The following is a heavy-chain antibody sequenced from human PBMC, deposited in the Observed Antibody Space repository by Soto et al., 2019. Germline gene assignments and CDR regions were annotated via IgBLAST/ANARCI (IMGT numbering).Heavy chain of an antibody. CDR1: GFTFSSYS. Sequence: GGSLRLSCAASGFTFSSYSMNWVRQAPGKGLEWVSSISSSSSYIYYADSVKGRFTISRDNAKNSLYLQMNSLRAEDTAVYYCARDNYDFWSGYFPDRYYYYMDVWGKGTTVTAP. CDR3: ARDNYDFWSGYFPDRYYYYMDV. D-gene: IGHD3-3*01. CDR2: ISSSSSYI. J-gene: IGHJ6*03. V-gene: IGHV3-21*01.